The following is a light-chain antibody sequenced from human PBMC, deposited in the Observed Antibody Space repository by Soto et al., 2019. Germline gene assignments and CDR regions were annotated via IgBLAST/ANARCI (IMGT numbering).Light chain of an antibody. V-gene: IGKV3-15*01. CDR2: GAS. CDR3: QQYNNWPHS. CDR1: QSISSD. J-gene: IGKJ2*01. Sequence: DTVMTQSPATLSVSPGERATFSCRASQSISSDLAWYQQKPGQVPRLLVYGASTRAIGIPARFSGSGSGTEFTLSISGLQSEDFAVYHCQQYNNWPHSFGQGTKLEI.